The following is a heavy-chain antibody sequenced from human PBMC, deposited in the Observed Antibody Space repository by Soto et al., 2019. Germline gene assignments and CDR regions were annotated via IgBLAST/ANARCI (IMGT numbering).Heavy chain of an antibody. CDR2: IYYSGTT. V-gene: IGHV4-30-4*01. CDR3: AREPYLPMARNDF. Sequence: KTSETLSLTCTVSGGSISSADFFWTWLRQPPGKGLEWLGYIYYSGTTYYNPSFKGRLIISIDTSRNQFSLSLNSVTAADTAVYFCAREPYLPMARNDFWGQGAQVTVSS. CDR1: GGSISSADFF. J-gene: IGHJ4*02. D-gene: IGHD3-10*01.